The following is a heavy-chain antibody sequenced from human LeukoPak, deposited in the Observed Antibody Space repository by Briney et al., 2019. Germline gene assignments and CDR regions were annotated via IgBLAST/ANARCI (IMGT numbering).Heavy chain of an antibody. CDR2: IYYSGST. Sequence: PSETLSLTCTVSGGSISSYYWSWIRQPAGKGLEWIGSIYYSGSTYYNPSLKSRVTISVDTSKNQFSLKLSSVTAADTAVYYCARRRGRQQLTGGYFDYWGQGTLVTVSS. V-gene: IGHV4-59*05. J-gene: IGHJ4*02. CDR1: GGSISSYY. D-gene: IGHD6-13*01. CDR3: ARRRGRQQLTGGYFDY.